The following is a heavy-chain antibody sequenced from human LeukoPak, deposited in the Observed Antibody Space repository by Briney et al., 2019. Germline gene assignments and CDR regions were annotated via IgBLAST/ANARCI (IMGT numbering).Heavy chain of an antibody. Sequence: GGSLRLSCAASGFTFSNAWMSWVRQAPGKGLEWVGGIKSKTDGGTTDYAAPVKGRFTISRDDSKNTLYLQMNSLKTEDTAVYYCTTGPEVVAATLAFDIWGQGTMVTVSS. J-gene: IGHJ3*02. CDR3: TTGPEVVAATLAFDI. V-gene: IGHV3-15*01. CDR2: IKSKTDGGTT. CDR1: GFTFSNAW. D-gene: IGHD2-15*01.